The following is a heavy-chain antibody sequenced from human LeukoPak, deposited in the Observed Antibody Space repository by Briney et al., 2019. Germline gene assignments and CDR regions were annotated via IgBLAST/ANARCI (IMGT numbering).Heavy chain of an antibody. CDR3: AKDRRDGYNSDAFDI. D-gene: IGHD5-24*01. CDR2: ISGSGGST. J-gene: IGHJ3*02. Sequence: PGGSLRLSCAASGFTFSSYAMSWVRQDPGKGLEWVSAISGSGGSTYYADSVKGRFTISRDNSKNTLYLQMNSLRAEDTAVYYCAKDRRDGYNSDAFDIWGQGTMVTVSS. CDR1: GFTFSSYA. V-gene: IGHV3-23*01.